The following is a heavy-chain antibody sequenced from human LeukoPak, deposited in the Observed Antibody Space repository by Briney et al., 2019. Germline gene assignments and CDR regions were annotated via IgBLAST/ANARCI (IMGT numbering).Heavy chain of an antibody. V-gene: IGHV1-69*01. CDR3: ARDSGVLRFGELLRN. CDR2: IIPIFGTA. D-gene: IGHD3-10*01. J-gene: IGHJ4*02. Sequence: SVKVSCKASGGTFSSYAISWVRQAPGQGLEWMGGIIPIFGTANYAQKFQGRVTTTADESTSTAYMELSSLRSEDTAVYYCARDSGVLRFGELLRNWGQGTLVTVSS. CDR1: GGTFSSYA.